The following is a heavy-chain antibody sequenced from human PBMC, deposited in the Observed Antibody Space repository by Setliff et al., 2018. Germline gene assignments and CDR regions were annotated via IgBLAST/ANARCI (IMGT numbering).Heavy chain of an antibody. Sequence: GGSLRLSCATSGFTFSTSAMHWLRQSPDNRLEWLAYIHYGGGHIQYADSVKGRFTISRDNSKNTLYLQLNSLRSEDTAIYYCARPMYYYYYYMDVWGKGTAVTVSS. CDR2: IHYGGGHI. J-gene: IGHJ6*03. V-gene: IGHV3-30*02. CDR1: GFTFSTSA. CDR3: ARPMYYYYYYMDV.